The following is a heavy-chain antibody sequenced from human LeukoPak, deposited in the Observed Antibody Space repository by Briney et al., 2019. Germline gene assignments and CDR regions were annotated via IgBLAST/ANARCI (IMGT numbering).Heavy chain of an antibody. CDR3: AKSDAY. J-gene: IGHJ4*02. CDR2: INSDGSIT. D-gene: IGHD2-21*01. CDR1: GFTFSRYW. V-gene: IGHV3-74*01. Sequence: GGSMRLSCAASGFTFSRYWMHWVRQAPGKGLVWVSRINSDGSITNYADSVKGRFTISRDNAKNTLYLQMSSLRAEDTAVYYCAKSDAYWGQGTLVTVSS.